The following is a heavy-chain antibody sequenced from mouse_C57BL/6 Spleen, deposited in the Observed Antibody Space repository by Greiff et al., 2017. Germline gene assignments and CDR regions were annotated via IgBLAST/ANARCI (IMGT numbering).Heavy chain of an antibody. Sequence: VQLQQSGAELVRPGASVKLSCTASGFNIKDDYMHWVKQRPEQGLEWIGWIDPENGYTEYASKFQGKATITADNSSNTAYLQLSSLTSEDTAVYYCTTLFDYWGQGTTLTVSS. CDR3: TTLFDY. CDR2: IDPENGYT. CDR1: GFNIKDDY. V-gene: IGHV14-4*01. J-gene: IGHJ2*01.